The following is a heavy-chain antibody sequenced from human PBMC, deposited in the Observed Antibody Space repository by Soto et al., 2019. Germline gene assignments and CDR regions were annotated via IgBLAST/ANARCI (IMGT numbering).Heavy chain of an antibody. CDR3: ARSYYYDTSDYYFDFDY. CDR1: GFTFSSYE. J-gene: IGHJ4*02. Sequence: GGSLRLSCAASGFTFSSYEMNWVRQAPGKGLEWVSYISSSGSTIYYADSVKGRFAISRDNAKNSLYLQMNSLRAEDTAVYYCARSYYYDTSDYYFDFDYWGQGTLVTVSS. V-gene: IGHV3-48*03. D-gene: IGHD3-22*01. CDR2: ISSSGSTI.